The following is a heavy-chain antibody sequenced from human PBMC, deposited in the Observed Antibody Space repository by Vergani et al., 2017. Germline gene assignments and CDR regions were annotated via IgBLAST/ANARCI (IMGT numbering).Heavy chain of an antibody. Sequence: QVRLQESGPGLVRPSETLSLTCTVSGGSLTPYYWSWIRQSPGKGLEWIGNIYYNGRTKYKPSLKSRATISADTSKDQFSLRLTSMTAADTAVYYCVRDTRRYFLDSIDXGDSDSPPFVPAVWGLGTGVIVSS. CDR1: GGSLTPYY. D-gene: IGHD3-9*01. J-gene: IGHJ3*01. V-gene: IGHV4-59*01. CDR3: VRDTRRYFLDSIDXGDSDSPPFVPAV. CDR2: IYYNGRT.